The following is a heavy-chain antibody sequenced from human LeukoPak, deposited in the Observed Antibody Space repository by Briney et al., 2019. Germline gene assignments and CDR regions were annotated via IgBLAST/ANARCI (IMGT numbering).Heavy chain of an antibody. J-gene: IGHJ4*02. V-gene: IGHV1-8*01. Sequence: GASVKVSCKASGYTFTGYDINWVRQATGQGLEWMGWMNPNSGNTGYAQKFQGRVTMTRDTSTSTVYMELSSLRSEDTAVYYCARGSDDFWSGYFDYWGQGTLVTVSS. CDR3: ARGSDDFWSGYFDY. D-gene: IGHD3-3*01. CDR2: MNPNSGNT. CDR1: GYTFTGYD.